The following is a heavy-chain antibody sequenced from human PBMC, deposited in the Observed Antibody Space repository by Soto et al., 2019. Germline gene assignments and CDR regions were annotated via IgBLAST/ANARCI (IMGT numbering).Heavy chain of an antibody. D-gene: IGHD5-18*01. V-gene: IGHV4-34*01. CDR1: GGSFSGYY. CDR3: ARVLIAGVTTD. CDR2: SNHVGNT. Sequence: QVQLQQWGAGLLKPSETLSLTCAVYGGSFSGYYWSWIRQPPGKGLEWIGESNHVGNTNYNPSLKSRVTMSVDPSKNQFSLRLSSVTAADTDVYYCARVLIAGVTTDWGQGTLVLVSS. J-gene: IGHJ4*02.